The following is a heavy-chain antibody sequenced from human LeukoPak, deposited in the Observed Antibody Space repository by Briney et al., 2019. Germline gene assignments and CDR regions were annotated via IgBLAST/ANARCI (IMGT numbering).Heavy chain of an antibody. CDR1: GFTLSNYA. D-gene: IGHD1-14*01. V-gene: IGHV3-23*01. Sequence: GGTLRLSCAASGFTLSNYAMNWVRQAPGKGLEWVSSINGSGDKTYYADSVKGRFTISRDNSKNTLYLQMNSLRAEDTAVYYCANPARTDYADYWGQGTLVTVSS. J-gene: IGHJ4*02. CDR2: INGSGDKT. CDR3: ANPARTDYADY.